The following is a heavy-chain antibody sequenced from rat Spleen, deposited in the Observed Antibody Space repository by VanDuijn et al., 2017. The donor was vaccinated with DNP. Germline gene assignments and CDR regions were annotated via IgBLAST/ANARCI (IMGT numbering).Heavy chain of an antibody. Sequence: EVKLVESGGGLVQPGRSLKLSCAASGFNFNDYWIGWVRQAPKNGLELVASITWGGTNTYYPDNVKGRFTISRDNAKNVLFLQMNNLRSEDTGIYYCAKGPNFGGWSDYFDYWGQGVMVTVSS. D-gene: IGHD1-11*01. CDR3: AKGPNFGGWSDYFDY. J-gene: IGHJ2*01. CDR1: GFNFNDYW. CDR2: ITWGGTNT. V-gene: IGHV4-2*01.